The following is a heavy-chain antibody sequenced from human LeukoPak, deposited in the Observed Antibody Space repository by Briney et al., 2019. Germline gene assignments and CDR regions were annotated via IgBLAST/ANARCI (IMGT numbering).Heavy chain of an antibody. CDR3: ATGLPTTAASSYYYMDV. J-gene: IGHJ6*03. V-gene: IGHV3-48*03. D-gene: IGHD6-25*01. CDR2: ISSSGSTI. Sequence: GGSLRLSCAASGFTFSSYEMNWVRQAPGKGLEWVSYISSSGSTIYYADSVKGRFTISRDNAKNSLYLQMNSLRAEDTAVYYCATGLPTTAASSYYYMDVWGKGTTVTVSS. CDR1: GFTFSSYE.